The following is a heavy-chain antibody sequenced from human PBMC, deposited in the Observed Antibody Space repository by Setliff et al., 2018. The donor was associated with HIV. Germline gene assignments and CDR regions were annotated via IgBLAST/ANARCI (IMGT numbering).Heavy chain of an antibody. J-gene: IGHJ4*01. CDR1: GGSITSGNYF. CDR3: ARDSRWLQFPYFDS. Sequence: SETLSLTCTVSGGSITSGNYFWSWIRQPAGKGLEWIGHVYTDGSTNYNPSFKSRVTISADTSKNQFSLKLSSVTAADTAVYYCARDSRWLQFPYFDSWGQGTPVTVSS. CDR2: VYTDGST. D-gene: IGHD5-12*01. V-gene: IGHV4-61*09.